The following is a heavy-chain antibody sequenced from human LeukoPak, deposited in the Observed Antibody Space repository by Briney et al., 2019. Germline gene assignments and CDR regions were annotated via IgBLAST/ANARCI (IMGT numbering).Heavy chain of an antibody. CDR2: IYSSGNT. Sequence: SETLSLTCSLSGGSITNYYWSWIRQPPAKGLEWIAWIYSSGNTDYNPSLQSRVTISLGTSNNQFALRLTSVTTSNTAVYCCARTGEYSGSGPSWAVGIWGQGAMVTVSS. J-gene: IGHJ3*02. D-gene: IGHD3-10*01. CDR3: ARTGEYSGSGPSWAVGI. V-gene: IGHV4-4*09. CDR1: GGSITNYY.